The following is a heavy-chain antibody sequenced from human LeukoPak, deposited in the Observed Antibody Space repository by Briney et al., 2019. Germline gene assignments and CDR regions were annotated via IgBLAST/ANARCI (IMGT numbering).Heavy chain of an antibody. CDR1: GFTFSSYS. CDR2: ISSSSSYI. J-gene: IGHJ4*02. CDR3: ARLDYGDY. Sequence: GGSLRLSCAASGFTFSSYSLNWVRQAPGKGLEWVSSISSSSSYIYYADSAKGRFTISRDNAKSSLYLQMNSLRAEDAAVYYCARLDYGDYWGQGTLVTVSS. V-gene: IGHV3-21*01.